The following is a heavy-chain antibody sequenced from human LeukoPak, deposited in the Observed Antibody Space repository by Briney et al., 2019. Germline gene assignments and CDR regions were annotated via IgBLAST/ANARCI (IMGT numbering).Heavy chain of an antibody. J-gene: IGHJ5*02. V-gene: IGHV4-59*01. Sequence: SETLSLTCTVSGGSISSYYWSWIRQPPGKGLGWIGYIYYSGSTNYNPSLKSRVTISVDTSKNQFSLKLSSVTAADTAVYYCARGTYYYGSGSNWFDPWGQGTLVTVSS. CDR3: ARGTYYYGSGSNWFDP. CDR2: IYYSGST. CDR1: GGSISSYY. D-gene: IGHD3-10*01.